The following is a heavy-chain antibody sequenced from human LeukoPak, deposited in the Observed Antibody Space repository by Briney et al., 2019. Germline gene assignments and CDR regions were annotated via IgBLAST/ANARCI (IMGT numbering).Heavy chain of an antibody. CDR1: GFTFSIYS. J-gene: IGHJ6*04. D-gene: IGHD2-8*01. Sequence: PGGSLRLSCAASGFTFSIYSMNWVRQVPGKGLEWVSSINNDSIYIYYSDSVRGRFTISRDNAKNSLYLQMNSLRAEDTAVYYCAKDRCSNGIGCLYYHMDVWGKVTTVTISS. CDR2: INNDSIYI. CDR3: AKDRCSNGIGCLYYHMDV. V-gene: IGHV3-21*01.